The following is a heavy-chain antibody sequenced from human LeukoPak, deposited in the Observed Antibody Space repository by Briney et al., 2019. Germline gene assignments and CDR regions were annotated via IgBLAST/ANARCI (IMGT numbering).Heavy chain of an antibody. CDR3: ARTRGYSYGTYYFDY. CDR2: LSGSGGST. J-gene: IGHJ4*02. V-gene: IGHV3-23*01. Sequence: GGSLRLSCAAPEFTFSSYAMGWVRQAPGKGLEWVSGLSGSGGSTYYADSVKGRFTISRDNSKNTLYLQMNSLRAEDTAVYYCARTRGYSYGTYYFDYWGQGTLVTVSS. CDR1: EFTFSSYA. D-gene: IGHD5-18*01.